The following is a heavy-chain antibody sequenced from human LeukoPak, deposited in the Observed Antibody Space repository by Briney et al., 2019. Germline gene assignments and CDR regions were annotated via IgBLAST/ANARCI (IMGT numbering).Heavy chain of an antibody. CDR2: IYPGDSDT. D-gene: IGHD2-2*01. J-gene: IGHJ4*02. CDR1: GYSFTSYW. CDR3: ARQYCSSTSCYSTDFDY. V-gene: IGHV5-51*01. Sequence: HGESLKISCKGSGYSFTSYWIGWVRQMPGKGLEWMGIIYPGDSDTRYSPSFQGQVTISADKSISTAYLQWSSLKASDTAMYYCARQYCSSTSCYSTDFDYWGQGTLVTVSS.